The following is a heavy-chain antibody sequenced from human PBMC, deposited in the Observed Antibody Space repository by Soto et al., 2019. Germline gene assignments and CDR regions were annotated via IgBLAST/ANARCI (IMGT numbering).Heavy chain of an antibody. CDR3: ARHSTAAGLGY. Sequence: QITLKESGPPLVKPTQTLTLTCTFSGFSLSTSGVGVGWVRQPPGKALEWLAVIYWDDDKRYSPSLKSRLTXPXXPSKHQVVLTQTAMDPVDTPTYRRARHSTAAGLGYWGQGTLVTVSS. CDR1: GFSLSTSGVG. D-gene: IGHD4-17*01. CDR2: IYWDDDK. J-gene: IGHJ4*02. V-gene: IGHV2-5*02.